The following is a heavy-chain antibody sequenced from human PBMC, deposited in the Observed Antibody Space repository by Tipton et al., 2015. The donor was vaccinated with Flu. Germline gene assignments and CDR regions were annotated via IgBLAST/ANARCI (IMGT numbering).Heavy chain of an antibody. CDR2: INHSGST. D-gene: IGHD2-2*01. J-gene: IGHJ4*02. CDR3: ARGARIPYYFNY. V-gene: IGHV4-34*01. CDR1: GGSFSGYY. Sequence: TLSLTCAVYGGSFSGYYWSWIRQPPGKGLEWIGEINHSGSTNYNPSLKSRVTISVDTSKNQFSLELSSVTTADTAVYYCARGARIPYYFNYWGPGTLVTVSS.